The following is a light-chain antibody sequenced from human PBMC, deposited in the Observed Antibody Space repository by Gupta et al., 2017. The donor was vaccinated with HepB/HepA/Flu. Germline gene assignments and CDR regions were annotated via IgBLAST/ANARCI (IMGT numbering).Light chain of an antibody. Sequence: QSVLTQSPSASGTPGQRVPISCSGSSSNIGSNTVNWYQHLPGTAPKLLNFSNNQRPSGVPDRFSGSKSGTSASLAISGLQSEDDADYYCAAWDDSLNGYVFGTGTKVTVL. CDR3: AAWDDSLNGYV. CDR2: SNN. J-gene: IGLJ1*01. V-gene: IGLV1-44*01. CDR1: SSNIGSNT.